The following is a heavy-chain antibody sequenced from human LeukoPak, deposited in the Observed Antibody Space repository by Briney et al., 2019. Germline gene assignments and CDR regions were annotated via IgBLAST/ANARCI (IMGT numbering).Heavy chain of an antibody. D-gene: IGHD2/OR15-2a*01. CDR1: GFTFSSYW. CDR2: IKQDGSEK. J-gene: IGHJ4*02. V-gene: IGHV3-7*01. Sequence: GGSLRLSCAASGFTFSSYWMSWVRQAPGKGLEWVANIKQDGSEKYYVDSVKGRFTISRDNAKNSLYLQMNSLRAEDTAVYYCARASNSFSTASNRYWGQGTLVTVSS. CDR3: ARASNSFSTASNRY.